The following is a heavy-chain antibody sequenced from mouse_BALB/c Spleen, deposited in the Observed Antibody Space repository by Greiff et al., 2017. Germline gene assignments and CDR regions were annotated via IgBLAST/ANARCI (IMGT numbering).Heavy chain of an antibody. J-gene: IGHJ2*01. CDR2: INPSSGYT. V-gene: IGHV1-4*01. CDR1: GYTFTSYT. Sequence: VKLQQSGAELARPGASVKMSCKASGYTFTSYTMHWVKQRPGQGLEWIGYINPSSGYTNYNQKFKDKATLTADKSSSTAYMQLSSLTSEDSAVYYCARFGTVHFDYWGQGTTLTVSS. D-gene: IGHD1-1*01. CDR3: ARFGTVHFDY.